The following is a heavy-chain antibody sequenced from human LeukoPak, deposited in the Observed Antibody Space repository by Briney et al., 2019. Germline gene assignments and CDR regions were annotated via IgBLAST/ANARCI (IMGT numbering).Heavy chain of an antibody. CDR3: ARPKVFAFYY. D-gene: IGHD2-21*01. CDR1: GFTFGRYW. CDR2: ISSSSSTI. V-gene: IGHV3-48*01. Sequence: PGGSLRLSCVVSGFTFGRYWMSWVRQAPGKGLEWVSYISSSSSTIYYADSVKGRFTISRDNAKNSLYLQMNSLRAEDTAVYYCARPKVFAFYYWGQGTLVTVSS. J-gene: IGHJ4*02.